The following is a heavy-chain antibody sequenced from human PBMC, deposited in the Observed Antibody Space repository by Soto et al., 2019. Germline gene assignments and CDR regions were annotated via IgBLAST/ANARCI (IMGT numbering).Heavy chain of an antibody. D-gene: IGHD6-6*01. V-gene: IGHV3-33*01. CDR3: AILPGYSSSSDRPEPDFGYYGRDG. J-gene: IGHJ6*02. CDR1: KLSLSRYC. CDR2: IWYDGSNK. Sequence: LSRTACKLSLSRYCLYQEHQNPFKLLEFLSVIWYDGSNKYYADSVKGRFTISRDNSKNTLYLQMNSLRAEDTAVYYCAILPGYSSSSDRPEPDFGYYGRDGCGQGTTVTVS.